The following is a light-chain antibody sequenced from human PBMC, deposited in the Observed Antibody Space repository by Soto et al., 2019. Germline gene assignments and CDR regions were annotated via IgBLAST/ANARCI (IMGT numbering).Light chain of an antibody. CDR1: QSVSSN. CDR2: GAS. Sequence: EIVMTQSPATLSVSPGERATLSCRASQSVSSNLAWYQQKPGQAPRLLIYGASNRATGIPARFSGSGSGTEFTLTISSLQSEDFAVYYCQQYNNWPTTWTFGQGTKVEIK. V-gene: IGKV3-15*01. CDR3: QQYNNWPTTWT. J-gene: IGKJ1*01.